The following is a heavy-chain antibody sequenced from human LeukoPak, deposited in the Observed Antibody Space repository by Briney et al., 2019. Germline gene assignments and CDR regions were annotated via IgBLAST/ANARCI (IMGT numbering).Heavy chain of an antibody. CDR1: GFTFSSYA. D-gene: IGHD3-9*01. V-gene: IGHV3-23*01. CDR2: ISGSGGNT. Sequence: GGSLTLSCAASGFTFSSYAMTWVRQAPGKGLEWVSGISGSGGNTYYTDSVRGRLSISRDNPKNTLYLQVNSLRAEDTALYYCARDSADNLDWGQGTLVTVSS. CDR3: ARDSADNLD. J-gene: IGHJ4*02.